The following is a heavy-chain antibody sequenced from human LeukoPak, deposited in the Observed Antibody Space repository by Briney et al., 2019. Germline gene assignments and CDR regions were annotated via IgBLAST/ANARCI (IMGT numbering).Heavy chain of an antibody. CDR2: VDGSGAYT. D-gene: IGHD2-15*01. CDR1: GFTFNNYA. Sequence: GGSLRLSCAASGFTFNNYALSWVRQAPGKGLDWISGVDGSGAYTYYSDSVKGRFTISRDDSKNTLYLLMDSLRAEDTAVYFCTEGSAGGRPYYFDNWGQGTLVTVSS. J-gene: IGHJ4*02. CDR3: TEGSAGGRPYYFDN. V-gene: IGHV3-23*01.